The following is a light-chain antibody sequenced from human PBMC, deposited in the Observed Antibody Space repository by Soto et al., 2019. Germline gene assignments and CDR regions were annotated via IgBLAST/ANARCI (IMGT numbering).Light chain of an antibody. CDR2: DAS. V-gene: IGKV3-11*01. Sequence: EVELTQSPAILSFSPGETATLSCRASQSVDKFLAWYQQRPGQPPRLLIFDASNRATGVPVRFSGSGSGTVFTLTIGSLEPEDSAVYYCQQRKNWPPITFGQGTRLE. J-gene: IGKJ5*01. CDR1: QSVDKF. CDR3: QQRKNWPPIT.